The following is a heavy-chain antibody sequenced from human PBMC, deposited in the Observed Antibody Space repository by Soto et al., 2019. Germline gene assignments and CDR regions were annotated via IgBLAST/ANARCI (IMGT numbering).Heavy chain of an antibody. CDR2: IFYTGST. Sequence: PSETLSLTCSVSGGTINSGDYFWSWIRQPPGKGLEWIGSIFYTGSTYYSPSLKSLASMSMDTSKNLFSLMLRSLTAADTAVYFCARVKATLYRHYYFDYWGQGTPVTVSS. V-gene: IGHV4-30-4*01. CDR3: ARVKATLYRHYYFDY. J-gene: IGHJ4*02. D-gene: IGHD5-12*01. CDR1: GGTINSGDYF.